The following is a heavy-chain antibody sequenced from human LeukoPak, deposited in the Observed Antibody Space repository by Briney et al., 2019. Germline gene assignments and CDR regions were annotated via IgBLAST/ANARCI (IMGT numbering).Heavy chain of an antibody. CDR1: GFTFDDYA. V-gene: IGHV3-9*01. D-gene: IGHD3-22*01. CDR3: ARDRITMIVVDYYFYYGMDV. J-gene: IGHJ6*02. CDR2: ISWNSGSI. Sequence: PGRSLRLSCAASGFTFDDYAMHWVRQAPGKGLEWVSGISWNSGSIGCADSVKGRFTISRDNAKNSLYLQMNSLRAEDTAVYYCARDRITMIVVDYYFYYGMDVWGQGTTVTVSS.